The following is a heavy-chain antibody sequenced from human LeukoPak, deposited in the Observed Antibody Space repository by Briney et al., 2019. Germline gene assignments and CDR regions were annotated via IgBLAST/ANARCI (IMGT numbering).Heavy chain of an antibody. CDR3: ARVQLENCDMTSCYVCDS. D-gene: IGHD2-2*01. CDR2: ISFDGNEK. CDR1: GFTVSTTS. V-gene: IGHV3-30*04. Sequence: GGSLRLSCAASGFTVSTTSMHWVRQAPGKGLEWVAVISFDGNEKYYADSVKGRFTISRDISTNTLSLEMNSLTPKDTAVYYCARVQLENCDMTSCYVCDSWGQGTLVPVSS. J-gene: IGHJ4*02.